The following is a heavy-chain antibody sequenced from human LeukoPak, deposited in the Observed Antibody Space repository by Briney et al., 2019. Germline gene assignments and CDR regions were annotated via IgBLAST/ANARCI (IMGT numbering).Heavy chain of an antibody. CDR2: IIPIFGTA. CDR3: ARDMGIAAAGNYDY. V-gene: IGHV1-69*13. Sequence: ASVKVSFKASGGTFSSYAISWVRQAPGQGLEWMGGIIPIFGTANYAQKFQGRVTITADESTSTAYMELSSLRSEDTAVYYCARDMGIAAAGNYDYWGQGTLVTVSS. J-gene: IGHJ4*02. CDR1: GGTFSSYA. D-gene: IGHD6-13*01.